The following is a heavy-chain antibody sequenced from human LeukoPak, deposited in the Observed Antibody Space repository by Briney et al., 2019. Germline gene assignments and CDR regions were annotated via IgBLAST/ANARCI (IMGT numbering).Heavy chain of an antibody. CDR3: ATTPYYDILTGYPTGFDY. J-gene: IGHJ4*02. CDR2: ISGSGGST. D-gene: IGHD3-9*01. CDR1: GSTFSSYA. V-gene: IGHV3-23*01. Sequence: GGSLRLSCAASGSTFSSYAMSWVRQAPGKGLEWVSAISGSGGSTYYADSVKGRSTISRDNSKNTLYLQMNSLRAEDTAVYYCATTPYYDILTGYPTGFDYWGQGTLVTVSS.